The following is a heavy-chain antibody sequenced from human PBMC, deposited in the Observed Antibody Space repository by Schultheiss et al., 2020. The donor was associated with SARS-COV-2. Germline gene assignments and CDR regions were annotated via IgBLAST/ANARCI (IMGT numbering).Heavy chain of an antibody. CDR3: ARDPPQYGMDV. J-gene: IGHJ6*02. CDR2: INHSGST. V-gene: IGHV4-4*02. CDR1: GGSISSSNW. Sequence: SETLSLTCAVSGGSISSSNWWSWVRQPPGKGLEWIGEINHSGSTNYNPSLKSRVTISVDTSKNQFSLKLSSVTAADTAVYYCARDPPQYGMDVWGQGTTVTVSS.